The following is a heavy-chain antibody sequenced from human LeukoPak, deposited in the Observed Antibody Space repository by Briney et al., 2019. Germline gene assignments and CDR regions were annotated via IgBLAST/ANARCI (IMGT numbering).Heavy chain of an antibody. CDR3: TTVTYYYDSSGYYGGPYYYYYMDV. J-gene: IGHJ6*03. V-gene: IGHV3-53*01. CDR1: GFTVSTNS. CDR2: IYSDNT. D-gene: IGHD3-22*01. Sequence: GGSLRLSCTVSGFTVSTNSMSWVRQAPGKGLEWVSFIYSDNTHYSDSVKGRFTISRDNSKNTLYLQMNSLKTEDTAVYYCTTVTYYYDSSGYYGGPYYYYYMDVWGKGTTVTVSS.